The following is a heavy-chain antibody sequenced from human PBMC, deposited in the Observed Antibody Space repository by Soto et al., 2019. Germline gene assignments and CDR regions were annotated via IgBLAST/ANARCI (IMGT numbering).Heavy chain of an antibody. J-gene: IGHJ1*01. D-gene: IGHD6-13*01. CDR1: GYTFTSYG. CDR3: ARDSGDVPYSSSFEYFQH. Sequence: ASVKVSCKASGYTFTSYGISWVRQAPGQGLEWMGWISAYNGNTNYAQKLQGRVTMTTDTSTSTAYMELRSLRSGDTAVYYCARDSGDVPYSSSFEYFQHWGQGTLVTVSS. CDR2: ISAYNGNT. V-gene: IGHV1-18*04.